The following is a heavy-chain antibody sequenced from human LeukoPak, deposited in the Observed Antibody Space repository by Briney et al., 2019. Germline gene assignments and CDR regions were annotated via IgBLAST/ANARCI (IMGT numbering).Heavy chain of an antibody. CDR1: AGSINTYF. J-gene: IGHJ4*02. V-gene: IGHV4-4*07. Sequence: SETLSLTCTVSAGSINTYFWTWARQPAGKGLEWIGRISGSGTAFYNPSLESRVTISLDTANSPLFLRMTSVSASDTAVYYCARGTELTRTSGHYSFGYWGQGTLVSVSS. CDR3: ARGTELTRTSGHYSFGY. D-gene: IGHD1-7*01. CDR2: ISGSGTA.